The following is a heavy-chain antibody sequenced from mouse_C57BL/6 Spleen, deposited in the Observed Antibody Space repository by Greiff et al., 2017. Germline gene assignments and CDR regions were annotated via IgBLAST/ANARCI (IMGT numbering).Heavy chain of an antibody. CDR2: LYPGDGDT. J-gene: IGHJ2*01. V-gene: IGHV1-82*01. CDR1: GYAFSSSW. Sequence: VQLQQSGPELVKPGASVKISCKASGYAFSSSWMNWVKQRPGKGLEWIGRLYPGDGDTNYNGKFKGKATLTADKSSSTAYMQLSSLTSEDAAVYFCARGPYDYGYYFDYWGQGTTLTVSS. CDR3: ARGPYDYGYYFDY. D-gene: IGHD2-4*01.